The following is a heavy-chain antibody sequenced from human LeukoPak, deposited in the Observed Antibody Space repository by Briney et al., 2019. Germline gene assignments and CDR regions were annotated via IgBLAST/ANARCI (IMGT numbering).Heavy chain of an antibody. J-gene: IGHJ4*02. CDR2: IWYDGTKT. CDR1: GFVFSNYG. CDR3: ARAQQLVWFDY. V-gene: IGHV3-33*01. D-gene: IGHD6-6*01. Sequence: GGSLRLSCAASGFVFSNYGMHWVRQAPGKGLEWVAAIWYDGTKTYYEDSVKGRFTTSRDNMKNMMYLQMNSLRAEDTAIYYCARAQQLVWFDYWGQGTLVTVSS.